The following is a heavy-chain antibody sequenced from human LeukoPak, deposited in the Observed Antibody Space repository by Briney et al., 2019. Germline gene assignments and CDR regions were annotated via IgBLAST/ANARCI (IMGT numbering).Heavy chain of an antibody. Sequence: GRSLRLSCAASGFTFINYGMHWVRQAPGKGLEWVALISYDGSDKYYSDSVRGRFTISRDNSKNTLYLQMNSLRAEDTAVYSCAKSLDSSGYYYHLGYWGQGTLVTVSS. CDR2: ISYDGSDK. CDR1: GFTFINYG. D-gene: IGHD3-22*01. CDR3: AKSLDSSGYYYHLGY. J-gene: IGHJ4*02. V-gene: IGHV3-30*18.